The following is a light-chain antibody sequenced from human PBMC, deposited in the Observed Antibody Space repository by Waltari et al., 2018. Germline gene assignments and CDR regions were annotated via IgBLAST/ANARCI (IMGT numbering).Light chain of an antibody. CDR2: KGN. J-gene: IGLJ3*02. Sequence: QTVLTQEPSLSVSPGGTVTLTCALSSGSVSSTSYATWYQQTPGQAPRPLGYKGNGRSSGVPDRFSGSILGNKAALTITGAQADDESDYYCSMYMGSGIWVFGGGTKLTVL. CDR1: SGSVSSTSY. CDR3: SMYMGSGIWV. V-gene: IGLV8-61*01.